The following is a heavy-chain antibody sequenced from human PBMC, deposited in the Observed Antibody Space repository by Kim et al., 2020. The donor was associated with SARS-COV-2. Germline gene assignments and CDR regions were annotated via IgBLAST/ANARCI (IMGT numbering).Heavy chain of an antibody. CDR2: IVVCSGNT. CDR1: GFTFTSSS. Sequence: SVKVSCKASGFTFTSSSVQWVRQARGQRLVWIGWIVVCSGNTNSAQKFQERVTITRDMSTSTAYMELSSLRPQDTALYYCAAEGYSGYDSSRVGEYHFDYWGQGTLVTVSS. V-gene: IGHV1-58*01. D-gene: IGHD5-12*01. CDR3: AAEGYSGYDSSRVGEYHFDY. J-gene: IGHJ4*02.